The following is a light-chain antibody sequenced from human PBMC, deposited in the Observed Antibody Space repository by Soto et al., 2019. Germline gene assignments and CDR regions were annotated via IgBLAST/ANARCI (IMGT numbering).Light chain of an antibody. J-gene: IGLJ2*01. CDR1: SSDVGGYDY. CDR2: EVT. Sequence: QSVLTQPPSASGSPGQSVAISCTGTSSDVGGYDYVSWCQQHPGKAPKLMIYEVTKRPSGVPDRFSGSKSGNTASLTVSGLQAEDEANYYCSSYGGNNNLLFGGGTKVTVL. V-gene: IGLV2-8*01. CDR3: SSYGGNNNLL.